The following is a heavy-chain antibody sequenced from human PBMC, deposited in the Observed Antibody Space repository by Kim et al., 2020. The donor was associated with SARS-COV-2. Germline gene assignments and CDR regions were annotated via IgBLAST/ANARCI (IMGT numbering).Heavy chain of an antibody. V-gene: IGHV1-46*01. J-gene: IGHJ5*02. D-gene: IGHD6-13*01. Sequence: TSYAQKFQGRVTMTRDTSTSTVYMELSSLRSEDTAVYYCARELAAAAFDPWGQGTLVTVSS. CDR2: T. CDR3: ARELAAAAFDP.